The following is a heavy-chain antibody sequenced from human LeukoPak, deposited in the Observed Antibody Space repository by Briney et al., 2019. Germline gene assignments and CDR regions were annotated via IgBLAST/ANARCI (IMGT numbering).Heavy chain of an antibody. V-gene: IGHV1-8*03. CDR1: GYTFTSYD. CDR3: ARDPRMGSNSGWLDTGFDY. CDR2: MNPNSGNT. Sequence: GSVKVSCKASGYTFTSYDINWVRQATGQGLEWMGWMNPNSGNTGYAQKFQGRVTITRNTSISTAYMELSSLRSEDTAVYYCARDPRMGSNSGWLDTGFDYWGQGTLVTVSS. J-gene: IGHJ4*02. D-gene: IGHD6-19*01.